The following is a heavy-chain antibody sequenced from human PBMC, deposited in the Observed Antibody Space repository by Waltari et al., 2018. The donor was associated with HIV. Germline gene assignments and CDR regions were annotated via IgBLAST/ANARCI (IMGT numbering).Heavy chain of an antibody. Sequence: EVQLVESGGGLVQPGGSLRLSCAASGFLVSGNSMSWVRQAPGKGREWVSVIYSGGSTYYADSVKGRFTISRDNSKNTLYLQMNSLRAEDTAVYYCASIAYCGGDCYPRGMDVWGQGTTVTVSS. V-gene: IGHV3-66*01. CDR3: ASIAYCGGDCYPRGMDV. J-gene: IGHJ6*02. CDR1: GFLVSGNS. CDR2: IYSGGST. D-gene: IGHD2-21*02.